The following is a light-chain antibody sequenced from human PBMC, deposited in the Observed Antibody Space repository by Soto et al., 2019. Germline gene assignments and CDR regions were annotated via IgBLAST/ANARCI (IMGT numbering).Light chain of an antibody. CDR3: QSYDDSLGGFYV. V-gene: IGLV1-40*01. Sequence: QPVLTQPPSVSGAPGQRVTISCTGSSSNIGAEYGIRWYQHLPGTAPKLLIYGVNSRPSGVPVRFSGSKSGSSASLAIAGLQAEDEADYYCQSYDDSLGGFYVFGTGTKLTVL. CDR1: SSNIGAEYG. CDR2: GVN. J-gene: IGLJ1*01.